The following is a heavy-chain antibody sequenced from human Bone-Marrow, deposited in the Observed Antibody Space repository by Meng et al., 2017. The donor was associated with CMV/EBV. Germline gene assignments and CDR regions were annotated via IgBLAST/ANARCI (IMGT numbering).Heavy chain of an antibody. J-gene: IGHJ4*02. CDR3: ARDRLAAAGIRLYYFDY. Sequence: GESLKISCVASGFTFRKYAMSWVRQAPGKGLEWVSSISSSSSYIYYADSVKGRFTISRDNAKNSLYLQMNSLRAEDTAVYYCARDRLAAAGIRLYYFDYWGQGTLVTVSS. D-gene: IGHD6-13*01. CDR1: GFTFRKYA. CDR2: ISSSSSYI. V-gene: IGHV3-21*01.